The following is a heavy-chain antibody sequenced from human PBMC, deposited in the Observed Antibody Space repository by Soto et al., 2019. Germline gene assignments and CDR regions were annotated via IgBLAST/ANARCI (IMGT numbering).Heavy chain of an antibody. J-gene: IGHJ4*02. CDR2: IIPIFGTA. Sequence: QVQLVQSGAEVKKPGSSVKVSCKASGGTFSSYAISWVRQAPGQGLEWMGGIIPIFGTANYAQKFQGRVTITADEATSIAYMELSSLRSEDTAVYYCAVDIVATIGEDYWGQGTLVTVSS. V-gene: IGHV1-69*01. CDR3: AVDIVATIGEDY. CDR1: GGTFSSYA. D-gene: IGHD5-12*01.